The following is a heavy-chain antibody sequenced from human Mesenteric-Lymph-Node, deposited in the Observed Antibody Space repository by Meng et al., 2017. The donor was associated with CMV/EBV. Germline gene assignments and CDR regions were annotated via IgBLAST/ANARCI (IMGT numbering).Heavy chain of an antibody. CDR1: GYTFTGYY. Sequence: ASVKVSCKASGYTFTGYYMHWVRQAPGQGLEWMGWINPNSGGTNYAQKFQGRVTMTRDTSISTAYMELSRLRSDDTAVYYCARVSPYSSSSHGMDVWGQGTTVTVSS. J-gene: IGHJ6*02. D-gene: IGHD6-6*01. CDR2: INPNSGGT. CDR3: ARVSPYSSSSHGMDV. V-gene: IGHV1-2*02.